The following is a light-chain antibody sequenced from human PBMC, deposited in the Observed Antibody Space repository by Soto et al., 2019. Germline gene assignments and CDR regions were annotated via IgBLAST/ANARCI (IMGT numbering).Light chain of an antibody. Sequence: DIVMTQSPDSLAVSLGERATINCRSSQSVLYSSHNKNYLAWYQQKPGHPPKLLIYWTSTRESGVPDRFSGSGSGKDFTLTISSLQAEDVAIYYCHQYYSLPYSFGQGTKLEIK. CDR3: HQYYSLPYS. CDR2: WTS. V-gene: IGKV4-1*01. CDR1: QSVLYSSHNKNY. J-gene: IGKJ2*01.